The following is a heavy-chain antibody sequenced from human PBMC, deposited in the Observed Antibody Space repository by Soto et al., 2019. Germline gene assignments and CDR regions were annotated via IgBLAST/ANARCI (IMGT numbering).Heavy chain of an antibody. CDR3: ARTYDSNGYANEFDS. V-gene: IGHV4-59*12. CDR2: IYDNGIT. D-gene: IGHD3-22*01. J-gene: IGHJ4*02. Sequence: PSETLSLTCSVSGRSITSYYWSWVRQPPGKGLEWIGYIYDNGITSQNPSLKSRVTMSADTSQNRFSLKLTSVTGADTAVYYCARTYDSNGYANEFDSWGQGILVTVSS. CDR1: GRSITSYY.